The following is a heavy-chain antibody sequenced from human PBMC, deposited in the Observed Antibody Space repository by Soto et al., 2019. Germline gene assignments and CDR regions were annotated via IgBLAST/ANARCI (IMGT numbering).Heavy chain of an antibody. CDR2: ISSSSSTI. J-gene: IGHJ4*02. CDR1: GFTFSTSS. Sequence: EVQLVESGGGLVQPGGSLRLSCAASGFTFSTSSMTWVRQAPGKGLVWVSYISSSSSTIYYADSVKGRFTVSRDNARNSLYLQMNSLRDEDTAVYYCATARSGYYFDWGQGTLVTVSS. CDR3: ATARSGYYFD. D-gene: IGHD3-22*01. V-gene: IGHV3-48*02.